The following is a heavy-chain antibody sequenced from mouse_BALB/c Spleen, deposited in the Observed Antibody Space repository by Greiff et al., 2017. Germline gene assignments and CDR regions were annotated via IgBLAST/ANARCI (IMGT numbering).Heavy chain of an antibody. Sequence: QVQLQQSGPGLVAPSQSLSITCTVSGFSLTSYGVHWVRQPPGKGLEWLGVIWAGGSTNYNSALMSRLSISKDNSKSQVFLKMNSLQTDDTAMYYCARGAGYVNPWFAYWGQGTLVTVSA. D-gene: IGHD1-2*01. V-gene: IGHV2-9*02. CDR2: IWAGGST. CDR3: ARGAGYVNPWFAY. J-gene: IGHJ3*01. CDR1: GFSLTSYG.